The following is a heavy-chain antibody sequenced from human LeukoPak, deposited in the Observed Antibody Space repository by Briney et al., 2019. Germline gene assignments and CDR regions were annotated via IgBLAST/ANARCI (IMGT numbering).Heavy chain of an antibody. Sequence: GGSPRLSCAASGFMFTGYAMSWVRHAPGKGREWGSAISGRGTSTYYADSVKGRFTISRDNSKNTLYLQMNSLRAEDTAVYYCARGLNYDTLTSSGYWGQGTLVTVSS. CDR3: ARGLNYDTLTSSGY. D-gene: IGHD3-9*01. CDR1: GFMFTGYA. J-gene: IGHJ4*02. V-gene: IGHV3-23*01. CDR2: ISGRGTST.